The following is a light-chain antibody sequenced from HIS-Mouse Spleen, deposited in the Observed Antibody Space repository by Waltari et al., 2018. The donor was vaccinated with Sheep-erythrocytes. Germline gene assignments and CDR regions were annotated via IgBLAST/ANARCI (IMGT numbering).Light chain of an antibody. J-gene: IGLJ1*01. CDR3: QVWDSSSDHGV. Sequence: SYVLTQPPSVSVAPGKTARITCGGKNIGSKSVHGYQQKPGQAPVLVVYDDSDRPPGIPERFSGSNSGNTATLTISRVEAGDEADYYCQVWDSSSDHGVFGTGTKVTVL. CDR2: DDS. V-gene: IGLV3-21*03. CDR1: NIGSKS.